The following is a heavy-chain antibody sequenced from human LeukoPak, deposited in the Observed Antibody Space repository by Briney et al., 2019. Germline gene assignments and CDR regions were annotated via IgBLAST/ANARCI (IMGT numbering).Heavy chain of an antibody. Sequence: GASVKVSCKASGYTFTGYYMHWVRQAPGQGLEWMGWINPNSGGTNYAQKFQGRVTMTRDTSISTAYMELSRLRSDDTAVYYCARGDYYDSSGYLWFDPWGQGTLVTVSS. CDR1: GYTFTGYY. D-gene: IGHD3-22*01. CDR2: INPNSGGT. V-gene: IGHV1-2*02. J-gene: IGHJ5*02. CDR3: ARGDYYDSSGYLWFDP.